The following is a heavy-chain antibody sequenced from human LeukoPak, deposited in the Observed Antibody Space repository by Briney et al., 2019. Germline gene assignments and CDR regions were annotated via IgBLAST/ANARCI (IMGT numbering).Heavy chain of an antibody. D-gene: IGHD6-19*01. CDR3: VSSEWYAAFDI. J-gene: IGHJ3*02. V-gene: IGHV3-33*03. CDR1: GFTFSSYG. Sequence: GGSLRLSCAASGFTFSSYGMHWVRQAPGKGLEWVAVIWYDGSNKYYADSVKGRFTISRDNAKNTLYLQMNSLGVEDTAVFYCVSSEWYAAFDIWGQGTMVTVSS. CDR2: IWYDGSNK.